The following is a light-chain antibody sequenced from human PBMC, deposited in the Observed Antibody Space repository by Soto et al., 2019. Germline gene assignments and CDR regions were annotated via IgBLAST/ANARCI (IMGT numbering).Light chain of an antibody. CDR2: AAS. Sequence: IQLTQSPSSLSASVGERVTISCRASQAISSYLAWYQQRPGKAPKLLIYAASTLQSGVPSRFSGSGSGTDFTLTISSLQPEDFATYYCQQHQTYSTFGQGTKVEIK. V-gene: IGKV1-9*01. CDR1: QAISSY. CDR3: QQHQTYST. J-gene: IGKJ1*01.